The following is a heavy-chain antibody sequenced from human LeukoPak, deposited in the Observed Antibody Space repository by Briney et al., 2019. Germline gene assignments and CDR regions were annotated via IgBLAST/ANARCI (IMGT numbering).Heavy chain of an antibody. CDR3: AKGYSKDYDY. V-gene: IGHV3-9*01. J-gene: IGHJ4*02. Sequence: PGRSLRLSCAASGVTFDDYAMHWVRHAPGKGLEWGSGISWNSGSIGYADSVKGRFTISRDNAKNSLYLQMNSLRAEDTALYYCAKGYSKDYDYWGQGTLVTVSS. CDR1: GVTFDDYA. CDR2: ISWNSGSI. D-gene: IGHD1-1*01.